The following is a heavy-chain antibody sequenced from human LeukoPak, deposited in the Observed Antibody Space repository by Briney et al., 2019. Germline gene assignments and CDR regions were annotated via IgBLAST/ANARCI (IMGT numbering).Heavy chain of an antibody. Sequence: GGSLRLSCAASGFTFSNAWMSWVRQAPGKRLEWVGRIKSKTDGGTTDYAAPVKGRFTISRDNSENTLYLQMNNLRAEDTAVYYCARGITGSNNWFDPWGQGTLVTVSS. CDR1: GFTFSNAW. D-gene: IGHD1-20*01. CDR2: IKSKTDGGTT. CDR3: ARGITGSNNWFDP. J-gene: IGHJ5*02. V-gene: IGHV3-15*01.